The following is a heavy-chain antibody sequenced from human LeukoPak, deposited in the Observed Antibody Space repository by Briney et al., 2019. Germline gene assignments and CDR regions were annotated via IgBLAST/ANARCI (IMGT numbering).Heavy chain of an antibody. CDR2: IDGGGSP. D-gene: IGHD3-22*01. J-gene: IGHJ4*02. V-gene: IGHV3-53*01. CDR3: ARLHSLIRAQPDDC. CDR1: GFTVSSNY. Sequence: PVGYLRLSCAASGFTVSSNYMSWVRQAPGKGLEWDSIIDGGGSPYCADSVKGRFTISRDNSKNTLYLQLNSLRAEDTAVYYCARLHSLIRAQPDDCWGQGTLV.